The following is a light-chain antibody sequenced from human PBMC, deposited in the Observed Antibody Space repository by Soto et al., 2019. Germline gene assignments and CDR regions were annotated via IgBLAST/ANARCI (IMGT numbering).Light chain of an antibody. CDR3: QQANSFPLT. V-gene: IGKV1-12*01. J-gene: IGKJ4*01. CDR2: AAS. CDR1: QTISTW. Sequence: DIQVTQSPPTLSASAGDRVTITCRASQTISTWMAWYQQKPGKAPKLLIYAASSLQSGVPSRFSGSGYGTDFTLTISSLGPEDFATYYCQQANSFPLTFGGGTKVDIK.